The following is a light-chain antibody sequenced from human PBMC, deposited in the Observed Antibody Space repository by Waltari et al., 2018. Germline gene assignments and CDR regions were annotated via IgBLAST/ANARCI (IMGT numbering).Light chain of an antibody. Sequence: ETVLTQSPGTLSLSPGERATLSCRASQSVSSSHLAWYQQKPGQAPRVLIYTTSNRATGIPDRFSGSGYGTDFTLTISRLEAEDFAVYYCQKYGGSPPYTFGLGTKLEIK. J-gene: IGKJ2*01. CDR1: QSVSSSH. V-gene: IGKV3-20*01. CDR3: QKYGGSPPYT. CDR2: TTS.